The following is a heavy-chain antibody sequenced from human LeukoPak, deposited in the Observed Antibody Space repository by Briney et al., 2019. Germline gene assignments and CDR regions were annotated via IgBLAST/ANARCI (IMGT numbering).Heavy chain of an antibody. Sequence: GGSLRLSCAASGFTFGGPWMHWVRQAPGKGLVWVSRINSDGSATAYADSVKGRFTISRDNAENTLYLQMNSLRDEDTAVYYCARGTAGYHSSYFDYWGQGTLVTVSS. D-gene: IGHD3-16*02. CDR3: ARGTAGYHSSYFDY. CDR2: INSDGSAT. J-gene: IGHJ4*02. CDR1: GFTFGGPW. V-gene: IGHV3-74*01.